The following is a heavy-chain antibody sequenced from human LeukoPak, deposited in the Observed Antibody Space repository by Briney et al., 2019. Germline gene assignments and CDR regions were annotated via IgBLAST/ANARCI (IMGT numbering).Heavy chain of an antibody. Sequence: AGGSLRLSCAASGFTFDDYAMHWVRQAPRKGLEWVSGISWNSGSIGYADSVKGRFTISRDNAKNSLYLQMNSLRAEDTALYYCAKDGGGYDILTGYYFDYWGQGTLVTVSS. D-gene: IGHD3-9*01. J-gene: IGHJ4*02. CDR2: ISWNSGSI. V-gene: IGHV3-9*01. CDR1: GFTFDDYA. CDR3: AKDGGGYDILTGYYFDY.